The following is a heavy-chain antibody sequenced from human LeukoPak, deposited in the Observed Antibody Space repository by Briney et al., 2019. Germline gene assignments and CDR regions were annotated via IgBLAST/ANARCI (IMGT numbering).Heavy chain of an antibody. CDR3: ARSYGGSGDF. CDR1: GFTFSSYW. D-gene: IGHD4-23*01. Sequence: GGSLRLSCAASGFTFSSYWMTWVRQAPGKGLEWVANIKQDGSEKYYLDSAKGRFTISRDNAKNSLFLQMNSLRAEDTAVYYCARSYGGSGDFWGRGTLVTVSS. V-gene: IGHV3-7*05. CDR2: IKQDGSEK. J-gene: IGHJ4*02.